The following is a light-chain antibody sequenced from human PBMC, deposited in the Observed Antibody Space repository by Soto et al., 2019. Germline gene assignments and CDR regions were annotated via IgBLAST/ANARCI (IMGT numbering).Light chain of an antibody. Sequence: DIQVTQSPSTLSASVGDRVTITCRASQSIRSWMAWYQQKPGKAPKLLIYKASSLESGVPSRFSGSGSGTEFTLTISSLQPDDSATYYCQQYDSNLYSFGQGTKVEIK. CDR2: KAS. CDR1: QSIRSW. V-gene: IGKV1-5*03. J-gene: IGKJ2*01. CDR3: QQYDSNLYS.